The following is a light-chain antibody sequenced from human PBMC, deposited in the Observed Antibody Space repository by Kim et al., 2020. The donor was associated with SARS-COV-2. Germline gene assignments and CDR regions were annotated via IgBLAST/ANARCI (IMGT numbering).Light chain of an antibody. Sequence: QSVLTQPPSVSGTPGQRVTLSCSGSRSNIGTNAVNWYQKLPGRAPKLLIYSINSRPSGVPDRFSGSRSGASASLDISGLQAEDEADYCCAAWDDSRNARVFGGGTQLTV. CDR3: AAWDDSRNARV. CDR1: RSNIGTNA. J-gene: IGLJ7*01. V-gene: IGLV1-44*01. CDR2: SIN.